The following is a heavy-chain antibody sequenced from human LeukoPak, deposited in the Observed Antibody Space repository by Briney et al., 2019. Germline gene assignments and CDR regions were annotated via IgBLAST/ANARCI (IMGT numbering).Heavy chain of an antibody. D-gene: IGHD2-15*01. CDR1: GFTFSSYW. Sequence: PGGSLRLSCAASGFTFSSYWMSWVRQAPGKGLEWVANIKQDGSEKHYVDSVKGRFTISRDNAKNSLYLQMNSLRAEDTAVYYCARETVVAATLWFDPWGQGTLVTVSS. CDR3: ARETVVAATLWFDP. V-gene: IGHV3-7*01. CDR2: IKQDGSEK. J-gene: IGHJ5*02.